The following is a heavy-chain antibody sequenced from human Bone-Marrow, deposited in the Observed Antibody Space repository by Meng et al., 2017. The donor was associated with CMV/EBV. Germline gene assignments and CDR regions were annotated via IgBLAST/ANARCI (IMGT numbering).Heavy chain of an antibody. Sequence: ASVKGSCKASGYTFTGYYMHWVRQAPGQGLEWMGWINPDSGGTNYAQNFQGRVTMTRDTSISTAYMELSRLRSDDTAVYYCASDYCDTTTCYIWGQGTLVTVSS. D-gene: IGHD2-2*02. CDR1: GYTFTGYY. CDR2: INPDSGGT. J-gene: IGHJ4*02. CDR3: ASDYCDTTTCYI. V-gene: IGHV1-2*02.